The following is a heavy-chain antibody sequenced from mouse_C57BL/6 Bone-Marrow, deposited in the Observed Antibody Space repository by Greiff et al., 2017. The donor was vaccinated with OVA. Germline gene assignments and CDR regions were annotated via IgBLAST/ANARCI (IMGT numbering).Heavy chain of an antibody. J-gene: IGHJ3*01. D-gene: IGHD3-3*01. CDR2: ISYDGSN. CDR1: GYSITSGYY. V-gene: IGHV3-6*01. Sequence: VQLQQSGPGLVKPSQSLSLTCSVTGYSITSGYYWNWFRQFPGNKLEWMGYISYDGSNKYNPSLKNRISITRDTSKNQFFLKLISVTTEDTATYYGARDRDDPAWFADWGKGTLVTVSA. CDR3: ARDRDDPAWFAD.